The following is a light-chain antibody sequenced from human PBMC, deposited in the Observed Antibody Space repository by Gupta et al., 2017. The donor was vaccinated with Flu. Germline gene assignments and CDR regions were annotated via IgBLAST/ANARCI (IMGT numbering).Light chain of an antibody. V-gene: IGKV2-28*01. Sequence: DSVMTLSTLPLPVTPGEPASISCRSSQSLMHSNEYYSLDWYLQPPGQSPQLLLYLGSNRACVVPGRFSGGGSGADFTLKISRVEAEDVGDYYHMHAIPPFTFGPGTKVDIK. CDR1: QSLMHSNEYYS. CDR3: MHAIPPFT. CDR2: LGS. J-gene: IGKJ3*01.